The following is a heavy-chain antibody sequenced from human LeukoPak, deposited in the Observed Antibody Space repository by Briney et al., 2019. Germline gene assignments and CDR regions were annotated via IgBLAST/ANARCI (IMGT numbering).Heavy chain of an antibody. CDR3: AREGGYYYDSSGLYY. Sequence: SETLSLTCTVSGGSISSASYYWSRIRQPAGKGLEWIGRIYTSGSTNYNPSLKSRVTIAVDTSKNQFSLKLSSVTAADTAVYYCAREGGYYYDSSGLYYWGQGTLVTVSS. V-gene: IGHV4-61*02. J-gene: IGHJ4*02. CDR1: GGSISSASYY. CDR2: IYTSGST. D-gene: IGHD3-22*01.